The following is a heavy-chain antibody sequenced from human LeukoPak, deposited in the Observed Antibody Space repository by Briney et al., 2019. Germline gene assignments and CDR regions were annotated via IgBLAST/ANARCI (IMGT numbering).Heavy chain of an antibody. CDR2: IYYSGST. CDR1: GGSISSYY. V-gene: IGHV4-59*08. J-gene: IGHJ5*02. Sequence: PSETLSLTCTVSGGSISSYYWSWIRQPPGKGLEWIGYIYYSGSTNYNPSLKSRVTISVDTSKNQFSLKLSSVTAADTAVYYCARGYDFWSGYGNWFDPCGQGTLVTVSS. D-gene: IGHD3-3*01. CDR3: ARGYDFWSGYGNWFDP.